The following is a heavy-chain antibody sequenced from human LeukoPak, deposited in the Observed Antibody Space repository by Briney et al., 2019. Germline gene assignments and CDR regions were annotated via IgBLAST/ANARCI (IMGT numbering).Heavy chain of an antibody. CDR2: MNPNSGNT. Sequence: ASVKVSCKASGYTFTSYDINWVRQATGQGLEWMGWMNPNSGNTGYAQKFQGRVTMTRNTSISTAYMELSSLRSEDTAVYYCARGPFYGSSGYYPGNDYWGQGTLVTVSS. D-gene: IGHD3-22*01. CDR1: GYTFTSYD. J-gene: IGHJ4*02. CDR3: ARGPFYGSSGYYPGNDY. V-gene: IGHV1-8*01.